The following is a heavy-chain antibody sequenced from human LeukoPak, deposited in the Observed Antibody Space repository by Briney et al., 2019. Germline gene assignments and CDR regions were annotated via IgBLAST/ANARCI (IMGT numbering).Heavy chain of an antibody. CDR2: INHFGRT. CDR3: ARGVERAALVPPYYFDF. V-gene: IGHV4-34*01. CDR1: DDSYRDYY. D-gene: IGHD5-18*01. J-gene: IGHJ4*02. Sequence: SETLSLTCTVYDDSYRDYYWTWIRQPPGKGLEWLGEINHFGRTNYSPSLKSRLTMSVGASRNQFSLTLTSVTAANTAVYYCARGVERAALVPPYYFDFWGQGSLVTVSS.